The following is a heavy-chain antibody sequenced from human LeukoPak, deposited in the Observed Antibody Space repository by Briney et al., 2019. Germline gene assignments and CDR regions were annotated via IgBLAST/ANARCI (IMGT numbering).Heavy chain of an antibody. CDR1: GFTFDDYA. CDR3: AKDLGGDYDR. V-gene: IGHV3-9*01. J-gene: IGHJ4*02. CDR2: ISWNSGSI. Sequence: TGGPLRLSCAASGFTFDDYAMHWVRQAPGKGLEWVSGISWNSGSIGYADSVKGRFTISRDNAKNSLYLQMNSLRAEDTALYYCAKDLGGDYDRWGQGTLVTVSS. D-gene: IGHD4-17*01.